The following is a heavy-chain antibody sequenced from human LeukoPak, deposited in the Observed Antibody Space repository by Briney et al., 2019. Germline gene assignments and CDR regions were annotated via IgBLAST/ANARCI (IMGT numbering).Heavy chain of an antibody. CDR1: SGSISSGRYY. CDR3: ARADSSSSAFDI. Sequence: DPSQTLSLTCTVSSGSISSGRYYWRWIRQPAGKGLEWIGRIYTSGSTNYNPSLQSRVTISVDTSKNQFSLQLSSVTAADTAVYYCARADSSSSAFDIWGQGTMVTVSP. V-gene: IGHV4-61*02. CDR2: IYTSGST. J-gene: IGHJ3*02. D-gene: IGHD6-13*01.